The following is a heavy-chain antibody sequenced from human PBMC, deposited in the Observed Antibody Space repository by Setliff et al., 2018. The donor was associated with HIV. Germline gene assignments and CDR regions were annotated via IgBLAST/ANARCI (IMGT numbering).Heavy chain of an antibody. CDR2: ITHSEGT. J-gene: IGHJ6*04. Sequence: PSETLSLTCAVYGGSFDNYFWTWIRQSPERGPEWIGEITHSEGTTYSPYLKSRLTISLDTSKNQISLKLTSVTAADTAVYYCARMVRGLILRGYHYHADVWGKGTTVTVSS. CDR3: ARMVRGLILRGYHYHADV. D-gene: IGHD3-10*01. CDR1: GGSFDNYF. V-gene: IGHV4-34*01.